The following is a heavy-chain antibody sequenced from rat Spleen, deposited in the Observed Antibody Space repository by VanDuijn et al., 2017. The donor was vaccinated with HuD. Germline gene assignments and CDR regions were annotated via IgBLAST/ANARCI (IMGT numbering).Heavy chain of an antibody. V-gene: IGHV5-31*01. CDR3: TRLGWDVMDA. Sequence: EVQLVESGGGLVQPGRSLKLSCVGSEFTFNRYWMTWIRQAPGKGLEWIASIAKAGDGTYYSDSVKGRFSVSRDNVKSTLYLQMNSLRSEDTATYYCTRLGWDVMDAWGQGASVTVSS. CDR2: IAKAGDGT. D-gene: IGHD1-7*01. CDR1: EFTFNRYW. J-gene: IGHJ4*01.